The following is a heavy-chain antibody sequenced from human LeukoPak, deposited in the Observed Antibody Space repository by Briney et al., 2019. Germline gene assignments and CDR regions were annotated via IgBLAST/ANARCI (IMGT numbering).Heavy chain of an antibody. V-gene: IGHV3-53*01. J-gene: IGHJ4*02. CDR3: AYGDYYDSSGYSSSY. CDR1: GFTVSSNY. Sequence: GGSLRLSCAASGFTVSSNYMSWVRQAPGKGLEWVSVIYSGGSTYYSDSVKGRFTISRDNSKNTLYLQMNSLRAKDTAVYYCAYGDYYDSSGYSSSYWGQGTLGTVSS. D-gene: IGHD3-22*01. CDR2: IYSGGST.